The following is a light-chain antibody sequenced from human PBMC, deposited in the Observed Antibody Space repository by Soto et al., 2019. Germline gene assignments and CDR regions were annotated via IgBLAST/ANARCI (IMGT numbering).Light chain of an antibody. J-gene: IGKJ1*01. V-gene: IGKV4-1*01. Sequence: DIVLTQSPDSLAVSLGERATINCKSSQTVLYSSNNKNYIAWYQQRPGQPPKLLIYWASTRASGVPDRFSGSGSATDFTLTINSLQAEDVATYYCHQYYESPHTFGQGTKVDIK. CDR1: QTVLYSSNNKNY. CDR3: HQYYESPHT. CDR2: WAS.